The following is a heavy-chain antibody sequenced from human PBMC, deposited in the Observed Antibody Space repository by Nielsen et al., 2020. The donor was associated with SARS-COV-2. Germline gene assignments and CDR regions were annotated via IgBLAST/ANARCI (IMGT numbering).Heavy chain of an antibody. V-gene: IGHV3-9*01. CDR1: GFTFDDYA. CDR3: ARGGELELDY. J-gene: IGHJ4*02. CDR2: ISWNSGSI. Sequence: GGSLRLSCAASGFTFDDYAMHWVRQAPGKGLEWVSGISWNSGSIGYADSVKGRFTISRDDSKNTLYLEMNSLRGDDTAVYFCARGGELELDYWGQGTLVTVSS. D-gene: IGHD1-1*01.